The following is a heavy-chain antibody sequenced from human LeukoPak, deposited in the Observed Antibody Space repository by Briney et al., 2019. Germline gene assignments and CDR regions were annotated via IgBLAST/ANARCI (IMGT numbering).Heavy chain of an antibody. CDR1: GFTFSSYW. J-gene: IGHJ4*02. CDR3: ATWWEGIAAQEFIF. Sequence: PGGSLRLSCAASGFTFSSYWMHWVRQAPGKGLVWVSRINSVGSSTSYADSVKGRFTVSRDNAKNTLYLQMNSLRAEDTAVYYCATWWEGIAAQEFIFWGQGTLVTVSS. D-gene: IGHD6-13*01. V-gene: IGHV3-74*01. CDR2: INSVGSST.